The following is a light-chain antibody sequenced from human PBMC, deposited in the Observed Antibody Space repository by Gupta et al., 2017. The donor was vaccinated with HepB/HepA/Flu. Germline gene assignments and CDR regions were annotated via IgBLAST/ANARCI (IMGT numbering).Light chain of an antibody. CDR3: AAWDDSLNALM. J-gene: IGLJ3*02. CDR2: NNN. CDR1: SSNIGSNA. V-gene: IGLV1-44*01. Sequence: QSVLTQPPSASGTPGQRVTISCPGSSSNIGSNAVNWYQQLPGTAPRLVIYNNNQRPSGVPDRFSGSKSGTSASLAISGLQSEDEAGYYCAAWDDSLNALMFGGGTKLTVL.